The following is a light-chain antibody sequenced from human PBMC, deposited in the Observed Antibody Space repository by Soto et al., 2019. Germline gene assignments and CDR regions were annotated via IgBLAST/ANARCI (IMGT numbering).Light chain of an antibody. CDR2: ANF. CDR3: AVWDDGLSGWV. Sequence: QSVLTQAPSASGTPGQSVTISCSGSDSNIGSNTVNWYQQLPGMAPKLLIYANFQLSSGAPDRFSASKSGTSAYLAISGLQSEDEAHYYCAVWDDGLSGWVFGGGTKMPVL. V-gene: IGLV1-44*01. CDR1: DSNIGSNT. J-gene: IGLJ2*01.